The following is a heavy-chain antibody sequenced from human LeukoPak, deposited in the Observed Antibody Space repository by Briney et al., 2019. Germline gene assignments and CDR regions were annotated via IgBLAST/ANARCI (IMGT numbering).Heavy chain of an antibody. V-gene: IGHV4-59*08. CDR1: GGSTSSYY. CDR2: IYYSGST. Sequence: PSETLSLTCTVSGGSTSSYYWSWIRQPPGKGLEWIGYIYYSGSTNYNPSLKSRVTISVDTSKNQFSLKLSSVTAADTAVYYCARQVVDSSGYLPIDYWGQGTLVTVSS. D-gene: IGHD3-22*01. J-gene: IGHJ4*02. CDR3: ARQVVDSSGYLPIDY.